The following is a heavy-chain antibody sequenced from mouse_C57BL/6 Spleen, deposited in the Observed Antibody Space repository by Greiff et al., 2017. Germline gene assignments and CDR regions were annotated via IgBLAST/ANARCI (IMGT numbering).Heavy chain of an antibody. V-gene: IGHV1-47*01. CDR1: GYTFTTYP. D-gene: IGHD3-2*02. Sequence: LVESGAELVKPGASVKMSCKASGYTFTTYPIEWMKQNHGKSLEWIGNFHPYNDDTKYNEKFKGKATLTVEKSSSTVYLELSRLTSDDSAVYYCARTDSSGYEAWFAYWGQGTLVTVSA. CDR2: FHPYNDDT. CDR3: ARTDSSGYEAWFAY. J-gene: IGHJ3*01.